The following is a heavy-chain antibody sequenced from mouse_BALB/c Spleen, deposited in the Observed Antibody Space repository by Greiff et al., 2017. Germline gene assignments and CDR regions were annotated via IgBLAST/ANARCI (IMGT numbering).Heavy chain of an antibody. CDR1: GYAFTNYL. CDR2: INPGSGGT. V-gene: IGHV1-54*03. J-gene: IGHJ4*01. CDR3: ARDRSYDYYAMDY. Sequence: VQLQQSGAELVRPGTSVKVSCKASGYAFTNYLIEWVKQRPGQGLEWIGVINPGSGGTNYNEKFKGKATLTADKSSSTAYMQLSSLTSDDSAVYFCARDRSYDYYAMDYWGQGTSVTVSS. D-gene: IGHD2-12*01.